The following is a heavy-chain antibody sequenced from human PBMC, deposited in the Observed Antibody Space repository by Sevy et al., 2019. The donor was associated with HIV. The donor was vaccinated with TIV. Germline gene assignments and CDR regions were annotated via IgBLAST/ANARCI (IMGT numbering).Heavy chain of an antibody. CDR2: ISSGSTYT. V-gene: IGHV3-11*06. J-gene: IGHJ4*02. Sequence: GGSLRLSCEVSGFTFSDLYMSWIRQAPGKGLEWVSDISSGSTYTKSADSVKGRFTISRDNAKNSLYLQMNSLRVEDTAVYYCARDRRNYAGQYFDYWGQGTLVTVSS. CDR1: GFTFSDLY. CDR3: ARDRRNYAGQYFDY. D-gene: IGHD1-7*01.